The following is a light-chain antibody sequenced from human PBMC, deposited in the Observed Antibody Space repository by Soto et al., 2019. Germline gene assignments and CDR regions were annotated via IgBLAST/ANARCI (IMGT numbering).Light chain of an antibody. CDR1: QGISRW. Sequence: DIQLPQSPSSVSASVGDRITITCRASQGISRWLAWYQQKPGRAPKLLIYAASNLQTGVPSRFSGSGSGTDFTLTITSLQAEDFATYHCQQAYNFPFTFGPGTKVDIK. V-gene: IGKV1-12*01. CDR2: AAS. J-gene: IGKJ3*01. CDR3: QQAYNFPFT.